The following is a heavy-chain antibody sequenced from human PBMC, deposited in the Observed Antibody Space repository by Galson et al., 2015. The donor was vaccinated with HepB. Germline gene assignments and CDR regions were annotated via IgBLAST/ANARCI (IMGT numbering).Heavy chain of an antibody. J-gene: IGHJ3*01. Sequence: SLRLSCAASGFMFNTYGMRWVRQAPGKGLEWIAVTSYDGTTHYYANSVKGRITISRDNSKNTLYLQMNNLRLADTAVYYCARGSHSSGSVDVWGQGTMVTVSS. CDR1: GFMFNTYG. V-gene: IGHV3-30*01. CDR2: TSYDGTTH. CDR3: ARGSHSSGSVDV. D-gene: IGHD3-22*01.